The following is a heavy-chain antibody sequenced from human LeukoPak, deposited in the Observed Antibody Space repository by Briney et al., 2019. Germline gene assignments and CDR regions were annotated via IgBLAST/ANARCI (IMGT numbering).Heavy chain of an antibody. CDR3: ARDSTTLAPFDP. D-gene: IGHD1-1*01. V-gene: IGHV3-7*01. CDR2: IREDGRQT. CDR1: GFQFETYW. Sequence: PGGSLRLSCAASGFQFETYWLSWLRQAPGKGLGWLANIREDGRQTYYAESVKGRFVISRDNAKKSLFLHMDSLRPDDTAVYYCARDSTTLAPFDPWGQGTLVTVAS. J-gene: IGHJ5*02.